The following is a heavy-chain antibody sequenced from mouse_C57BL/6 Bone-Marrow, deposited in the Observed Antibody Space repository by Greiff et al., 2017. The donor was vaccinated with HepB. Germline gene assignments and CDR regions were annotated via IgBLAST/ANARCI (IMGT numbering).Heavy chain of an antibody. CDR2: ISYDGSN. J-gene: IGHJ4*01. D-gene: IGHD1-1*01. Sequence: EVHLVESGPGLVKPSQSLSLTCSVTGYSITSGYYWNWIRQFPGNKLEWMGYISYDGSNNYNPSLKNRISITRDTSKNQFFLKLNSVTTEDTATYYCARAYYYGSSHYYAMDYWGQGTSVTVSS. CDR1: GYSITSGYY. CDR3: ARAYYYGSSHYYAMDY. V-gene: IGHV3-6*01.